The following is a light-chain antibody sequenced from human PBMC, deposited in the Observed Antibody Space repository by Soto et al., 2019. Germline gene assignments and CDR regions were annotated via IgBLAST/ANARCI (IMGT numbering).Light chain of an antibody. J-gene: IGKJ4*01. CDR1: QSVGDIY. CDR3: QQRCNWPPVT. CDR2: GTS. Sequence: EFVLTQSPGTLSLSPGDRATFSCRATQSVGDIYLAWYQQKAGQAPRLLIHGTSRRATGIPDRFSGSRSGTDFNLTISRLEAEDFAVYYCQQRCNWPPVTFGGGTKVEIK. V-gene: IGKV3D-20*02.